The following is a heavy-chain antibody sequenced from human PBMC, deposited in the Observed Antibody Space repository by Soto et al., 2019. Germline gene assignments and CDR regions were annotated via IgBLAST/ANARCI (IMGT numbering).Heavy chain of an antibody. Sequence: GESLKISCAASGFTFSNAWMSWVRQAPGKGLEWVGRIKSKTDGGTTDYAAPVKGRFTISRDDSKNTLYLQMNSLKTEDTAVYYCTTDWGDSQAHSGSYYCYYYMDVWGKGTTVTVSS. V-gene: IGHV3-15*01. D-gene: IGHD1-26*01. CDR1: GFTFSNAW. CDR3: TTDWGDSQAHSGSYYCYYYMDV. CDR2: IKSKTDGGTT. J-gene: IGHJ6*03.